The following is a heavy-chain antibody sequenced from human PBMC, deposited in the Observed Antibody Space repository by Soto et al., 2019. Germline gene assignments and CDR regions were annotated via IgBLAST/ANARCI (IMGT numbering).Heavy chain of an antibody. V-gene: IGHV3-21*01. D-gene: IGHD3-9*01. CDR1: GFTFSSYS. CDR3: ANTNYDILTGYYKSGMDV. CDR2: ISSSSSYI. Sequence: PGGSLRLSCAASGFTFSSYSMNWVRQAPGKGLEWVSSISSSSSYIYYADSVKGRFTISRDNAKNSLYLQMNSLRAEDTAVYYCANTNYDILTGYYKSGMDVWGQGTTVTVSS. J-gene: IGHJ6*02.